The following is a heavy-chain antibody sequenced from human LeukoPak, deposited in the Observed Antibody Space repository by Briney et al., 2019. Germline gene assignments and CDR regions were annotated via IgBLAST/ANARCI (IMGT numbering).Heavy chain of an antibody. CDR1: GFTFSDFP. Sequence: GGSLRLPCAASGFTFSDFPVHWVRQAPGKGLEWVAVISHDGSNKYYADSVRGRFTISRDNSKNTLYLQMNSLGAEDTAVYYCVRDGIPYSPSAGTYLQHWGQGMLVIVSS. J-gene: IGHJ1*01. CDR2: ISHDGSNK. CDR3: VRDGIPYSPSAGTYLQH. V-gene: IGHV3-30-3*01. D-gene: IGHD6-13*01.